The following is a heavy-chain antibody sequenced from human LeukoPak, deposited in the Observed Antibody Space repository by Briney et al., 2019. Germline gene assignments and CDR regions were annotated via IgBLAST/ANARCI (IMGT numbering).Heavy chain of an antibody. Sequence: SQTLSLTCAISGDSVSSNSVTWNWIRQSPSRGLEWLGRTYYRSKWYNDYALSVKSRITINPDTSKNQFSLQLNSVTPEDTAVYYCARSSIAVAGTDYWGQGTLVTVSS. CDR3: ARSSIAVAGTDY. J-gene: IGHJ4*02. CDR2: TYYRSKWYN. CDR1: GDSVSSNSVT. D-gene: IGHD6-19*01. V-gene: IGHV6-1*01.